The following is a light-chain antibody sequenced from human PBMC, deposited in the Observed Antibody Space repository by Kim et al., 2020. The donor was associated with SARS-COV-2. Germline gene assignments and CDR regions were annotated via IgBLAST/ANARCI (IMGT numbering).Light chain of an antibody. CDR3: QQYGSSPRT. CDR2: DAS. V-gene: IGKV3-20*01. CDR1: QSVSSSH. J-gene: IGKJ1*01. Sequence: CPGERATPSGGASQSVSSSHLAGYQQKPGQAPRVLIYDASRRATGIPDRFSGSGSGTDFTLTISRVEPEDFAVYYCQQYGSSPRTFGQGTKVDIK.